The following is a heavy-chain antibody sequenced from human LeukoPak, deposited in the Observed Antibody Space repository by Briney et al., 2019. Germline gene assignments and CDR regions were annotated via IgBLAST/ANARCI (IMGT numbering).Heavy chain of an antibody. CDR2: ISAYNGNT. D-gene: IGHD2-15*01. V-gene: IGHV1-18*01. CDR1: GYTFTSYG. Sequence: ASVKVSCKASGYTFTSYGISWVRQAPGQGLEWMGWISAYNGNTNYAQKFQGRVTMTRDTSTSTVYMELSSLRSDDTAVYYCARDSYCSGGSCYWAFGYWGQGTLVTVSS. CDR3: ARDSYCSGGSCYWAFGY. J-gene: IGHJ4*02.